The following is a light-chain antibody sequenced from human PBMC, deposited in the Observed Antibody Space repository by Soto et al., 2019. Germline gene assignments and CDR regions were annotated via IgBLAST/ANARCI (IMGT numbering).Light chain of an antibody. CDR3: QRYSTSAFT. Sequence: EIVLTQSTGTLSLSPGERATLSCRASQSVSNYLVWYRQRPGQAPRLLIHGASIRATGIPDRFSGSGSGTDFTLTISRLEPEDFAVYYCQRYSTSAFTFGPGTKVDIK. V-gene: IGKV3-20*01. CDR1: QSVSNY. J-gene: IGKJ3*01. CDR2: GAS.